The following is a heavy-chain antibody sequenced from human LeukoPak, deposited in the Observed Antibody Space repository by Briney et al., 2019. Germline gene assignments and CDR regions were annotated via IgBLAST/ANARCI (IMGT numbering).Heavy chain of an antibody. CDR3: AQDREDTMKAVVVPFDN. D-gene: IGHD3-22*01. CDR1: GFTFSSYA. J-gene: IGHJ4*02. V-gene: IGHV3-23*01. CDR2: ISGSGGRT. Sequence: GGSLRLSCAASGFTFSSYAMNWVRQAPGKGLEWVSAISGSGGRTYYADSVKGRFAVSRDNSKTTLYLQMNSLSPEDTAVYFCAQDREDTMKAVVVPFDNWGEGTRVTVSS.